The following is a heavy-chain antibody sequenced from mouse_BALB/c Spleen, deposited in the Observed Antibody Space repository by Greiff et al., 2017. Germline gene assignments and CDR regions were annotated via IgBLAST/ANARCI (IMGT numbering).Heavy chain of an antibody. D-gene: IGHD1-1*01. V-gene: IGHV1S81*02. CDR3: TRNWYGSSHYFDY. CDR1: GYTFTSYY. Sequence: QVQLKQSGAELVKPGASVKLSCKASGYTFTSYYMYWVKQRPGQGLEWIGEINPSNGGTNFNEKFKSKATLTVDKSSSTAYMQLSSLTSEDSAVYYCTRNWYGSSHYFDYWGQGTTLTVSS. CDR2: INPSNGGT. J-gene: IGHJ2*01.